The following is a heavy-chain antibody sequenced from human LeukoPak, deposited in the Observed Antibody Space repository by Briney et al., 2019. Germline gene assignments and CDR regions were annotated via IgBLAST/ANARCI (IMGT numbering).Heavy chain of an antibody. D-gene: IGHD1-14*01. CDR1: GGSICAYY. V-gene: IGHV4-59*08. Sequence: SETLSLTCTVSGGSICAYYWRWIRQPPGKGLEWIGSMYYRGSSNHNPSLKSRVTISADPSKSQISLRLTSVTAADTAKYYCARQLNLRNPFDPWGQGTLVTVSS. CDR3: ARQLNLRNPFDP. CDR2: MYYRGSS. J-gene: IGHJ5*02.